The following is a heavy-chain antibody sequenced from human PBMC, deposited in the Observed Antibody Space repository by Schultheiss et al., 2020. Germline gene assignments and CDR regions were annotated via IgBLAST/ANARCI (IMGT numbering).Heavy chain of an antibody. V-gene: IGHV3-48*03. Sequence: GGSLRLSCAASGFTFDDYAMHWVRQAPGKGLEWISFISISGSAIHYADSVKGRFTISRDDAKNSVYLQMNSLRAEDTALYYCARGVRRDGYWGQGTLVTVSS. CDR2: ISISGSAI. D-gene: IGHD5-24*01. CDR3: ARGVRRDGY. J-gene: IGHJ4*02. CDR1: GFTFDDYA.